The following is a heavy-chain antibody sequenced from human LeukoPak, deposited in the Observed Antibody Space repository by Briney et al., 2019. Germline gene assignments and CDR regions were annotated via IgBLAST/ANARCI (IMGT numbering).Heavy chain of an antibody. V-gene: IGHV4-59*08. J-gene: IGHJ6*02. CDR3: ARRSQMYYYDSSGYSEYYYGMDV. Sequence: SETLSLTCTVSGGSISSYYWSWIRQPPGKGLEWIGYIYYSGSTNYNPSLKSRVTISVDTSKDQFSLKLSSVTAADTAVYYCARRSQMYYYDSSGYSEYYYGMDVWGQGTTVTVSS. CDR2: IYYSGST. D-gene: IGHD3-22*01. CDR1: GGSISSYY.